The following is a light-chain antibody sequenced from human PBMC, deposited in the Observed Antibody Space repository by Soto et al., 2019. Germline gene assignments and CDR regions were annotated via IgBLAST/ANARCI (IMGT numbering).Light chain of an antibody. Sequence: DIQMPQSPSAMSASVGDRVTITCWESKDLSDFLAWFQQKPVDVPKRIIYAASSLESGVPSMFSGSGSGPEFTLTIISLQPEDFAPYYCLQINRYPWMFGQGTKVEIK. V-gene: IGKV1-17*03. CDR2: AAS. CDR1: KDLSDF. J-gene: IGKJ1*01. CDR3: LQINRYPWM.